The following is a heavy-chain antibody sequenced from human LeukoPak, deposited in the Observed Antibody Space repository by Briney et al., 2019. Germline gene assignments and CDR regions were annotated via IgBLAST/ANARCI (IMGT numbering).Heavy chain of an antibody. CDR3: VREGNELLSKNFNY. CDR2: INPHSGGT. D-gene: IGHD2-21*02. J-gene: IGHJ4*02. Sequence: GASVKVSCKASGFTFSGHYIHWVRQAPGQGLEWMGYINPHSGGTSSPQKFQGWVTMTTDTSISAVYMELSSLTSDDTAMYYCVREGNELLSKNFNYWGQGSLVTVSS. V-gene: IGHV1-2*04. CDR1: GFTFSGHY.